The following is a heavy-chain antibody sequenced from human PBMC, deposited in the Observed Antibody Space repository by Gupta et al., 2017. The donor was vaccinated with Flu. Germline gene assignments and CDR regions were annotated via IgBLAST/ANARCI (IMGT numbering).Heavy chain of an antibody. J-gene: IGHJ4*02. D-gene: IGHD3-22*01. V-gene: IGHV1-2*04. Sequence: VRQAPGQGLEWMGWINPNSGGTNYAQKFQGWVTMTRDTSISTAYMELSRLRSDDTAVYYCARAGFRDSSGLGYWGQGTLVTVSS. CDR3: ARAGFRDSSGLGY. CDR2: INPNSGGT.